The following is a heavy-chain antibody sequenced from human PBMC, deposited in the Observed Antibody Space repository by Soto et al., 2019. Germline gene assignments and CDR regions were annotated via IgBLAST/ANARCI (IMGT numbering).Heavy chain of an antibody. J-gene: IGHJ6*02. CDR1: GFTFSSYA. CDR3: ARTIRLQIYGMDV. CDR2: ISYDGSNK. Sequence: GGSLRLSCAASGFTFSSYAMHWVRQAPGKGLEWVAVISYDGSNKYYADSVKGRFTISRDNSKNTLYLQMNSLRAEDMAVYYCARTIRLQIYGMDVWGQGTTVTVSS. V-gene: IGHV3-30-3*01. D-gene: IGHD4-4*01.